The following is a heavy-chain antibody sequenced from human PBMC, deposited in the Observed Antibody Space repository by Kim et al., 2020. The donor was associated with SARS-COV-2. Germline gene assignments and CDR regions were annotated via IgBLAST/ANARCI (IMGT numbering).Heavy chain of an antibody. CDR2: IIPILGIA. J-gene: IGHJ6*01. CDR1: GGTFSSYA. D-gene: IGHD3-9*01. V-gene: IGHV1-69*04. Sequence: SVKVSCKASGGTFSSYAISWVRQAPGQGLEWMGRIIPILGIANYAQKFQGRVTITADKSTSTAYMELSSLRSEDTSVYYCARDDSGNDILTGYNYYYYG. CDR3: ARDDSGNDILTGYNYYYYG.